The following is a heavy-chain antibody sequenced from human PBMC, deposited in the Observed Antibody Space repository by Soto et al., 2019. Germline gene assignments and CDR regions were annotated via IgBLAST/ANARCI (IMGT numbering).Heavy chain of an antibody. CDR2: IIPIFGTA. V-gene: IGHV1-69*01. J-gene: IGHJ6*02. Sequence: QVQLVQSGAEVTKPGSSVKVSCKASGGTFSSYAISWVRQAPGQGLEWMGGIIPIFGTANYAQKFQGRVTITADESTSIAYMELSRLRSEDTAVYYCARDKGPRFQGYYGMDVWGQGTTVTVSS. CDR3: ARDKGPRFQGYYGMDV. CDR1: GGTFSSYA.